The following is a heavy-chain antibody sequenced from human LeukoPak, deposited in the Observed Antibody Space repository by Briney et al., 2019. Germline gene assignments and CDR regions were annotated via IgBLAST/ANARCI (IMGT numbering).Heavy chain of an antibody. CDR2: ISYDGGNQ. D-gene: IGHD6-13*01. Sequence: GGSLRLSFAASGFTFSVSSLQWVRQAPGKGLEWVAVISYDGGNQFYADSVKGRFTIYRDNSKNTVYLQMDSLRPEDTAVYHCAKSGHSSSWYTDYWGQGTLVTVSS. CDR1: GFTFSVSS. CDR3: AKSGHSSSWYTDY. J-gene: IGHJ4*02. V-gene: IGHV3-30*18.